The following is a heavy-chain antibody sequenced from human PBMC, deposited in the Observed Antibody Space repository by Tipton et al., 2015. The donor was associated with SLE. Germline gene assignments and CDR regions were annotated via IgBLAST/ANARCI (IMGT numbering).Heavy chain of an antibody. CDR1: GDSISSGAFY. CDR2: ISYIGRT. D-gene: IGHD6-13*01. J-gene: IGHJ5*02. CDR3: ARGLTASGPFGP. Sequence: LRLSCTVSGDSISSGAFYWSWIRQHPGKGLEWIGYISYIGRTSYNPSLKSRVSISVDTSKNHFSLRLNSVTAADTALYYCARGLTASGPFGPWGQGTLVTVSS. V-gene: IGHV4-31*02.